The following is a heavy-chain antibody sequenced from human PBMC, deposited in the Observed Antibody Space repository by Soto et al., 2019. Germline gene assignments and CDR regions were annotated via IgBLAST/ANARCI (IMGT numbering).Heavy chain of an antibody. CDR3: ARDLYSSTTVGEAGSRY. Sequence: QVQLQESGPGLVKHSGTLSLTCAVSGGSISSSNWWSWVRQPPGKGLEWMGEIYHSGNTNYNPSLNSRVTISVDKSKNQFSLKLSSVTAADTAGYYCARDLYSSTTVGEAGSRYWGQGTLVTVSS. V-gene: IGHV4-4*02. J-gene: IGHJ4*02. D-gene: IGHD6-13*01. CDR1: GGSISSSNW. CDR2: IYHSGNT.